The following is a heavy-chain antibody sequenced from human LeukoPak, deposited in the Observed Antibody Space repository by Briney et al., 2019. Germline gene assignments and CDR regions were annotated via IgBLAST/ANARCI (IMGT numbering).Heavy chain of an antibody. D-gene: IGHD6-19*01. Sequence: GGSLRLSCAAPGFTFSSFAMSWVRQAPGKGLEWVSGISDSGASTYYPDSVKGRFTISRDNSKNMLYLQMNSWRADDTAVYYCAIAKGPVDIVVAATGVFGYWGQGTLVTVSS. CDR2: ISDSGAST. J-gene: IGHJ4*02. CDR3: AIAKGPVDIVVAATGVFGY. V-gene: IGHV3-23*01. CDR1: GFTFSSFA.